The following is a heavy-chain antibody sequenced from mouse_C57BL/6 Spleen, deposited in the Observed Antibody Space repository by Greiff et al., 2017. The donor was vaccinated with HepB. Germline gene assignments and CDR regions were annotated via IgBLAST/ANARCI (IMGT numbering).Heavy chain of an antibody. CDR2: FHPYNDDT. CDR1: GYTFTTYP. CDR3: ARRYYGSSHWYFDV. V-gene: IGHV1-47*01. D-gene: IGHD1-1*01. Sequence: QVQLQQSGAELVKPGASVKMSCKASGYTFTTYPIEWLKQNHGKSLEWIGNFHPYNDDTKYNEKFKGKATLTVEKSSSTVYLELSRLTSDDSAVYYCARRYYGSSHWYFDVWGTGTTVTVSS. J-gene: IGHJ1*03.